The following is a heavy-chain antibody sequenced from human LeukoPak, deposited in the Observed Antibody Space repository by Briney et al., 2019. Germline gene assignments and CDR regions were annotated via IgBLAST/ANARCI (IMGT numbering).Heavy chain of an antibody. V-gene: IGHV3-23*01. CDR3: AKAYYYDSSGRVYFDY. Sequence: GGSQRLSCAASGFTFSSYAMSWVRQAPGKGLEWVSAISGSGGSTYYADSVKGRFTISRDNSKNTLYLQMNSLRAEDTAVYYCAKAYYYDSSGRVYFDYWGQGTLVTVSS. CDR1: GFTFSSYA. J-gene: IGHJ4*02. CDR2: ISGSGGST. D-gene: IGHD3-22*01.